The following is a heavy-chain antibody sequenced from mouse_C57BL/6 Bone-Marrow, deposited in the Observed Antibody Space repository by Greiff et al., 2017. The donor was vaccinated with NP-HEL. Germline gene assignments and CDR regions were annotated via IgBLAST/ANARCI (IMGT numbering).Heavy chain of an antibody. CDR1: GYTFTDYY. CDR2: INPNNGGT. V-gene: IGHV1-26*01. J-gene: IGHJ2*01. D-gene: IGHD1-1*01. Sequence: EVQLQQSGPELVKPGASVKISCKASGYTFTDYYMNWVKQSHGKSLEWIGDINPNNGGTSYNQKFKGKATLTVDKSSSTAYMELRSLTSEDSAVYYCATHYYGSSPFDYWGQGTTLTVSS. CDR3: ATHYYGSSPFDY.